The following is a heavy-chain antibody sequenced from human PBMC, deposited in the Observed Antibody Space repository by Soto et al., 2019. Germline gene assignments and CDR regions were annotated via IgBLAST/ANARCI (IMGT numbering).Heavy chain of an antibody. CDR2: ISSRSDI. D-gene: IGHD1-20*01. CDR1: RFPSSHYA. V-gene: IGHV3-21*01. Sequence: GGSLRLSCAASRFPSSHYAMSWVRQAPGKGLEWVSAISSRSDIYYAESVKGRFTISRDNAKNSVSLQMNSLRAEDTAVYYCAREYNALPLSYGLDVWGQVTTVTVSS. CDR3: AREYNALPLSYGLDV. J-gene: IGHJ6*02.